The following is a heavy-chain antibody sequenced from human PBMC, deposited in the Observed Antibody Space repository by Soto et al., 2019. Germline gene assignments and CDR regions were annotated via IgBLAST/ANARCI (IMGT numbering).Heavy chain of an antibody. J-gene: IGHJ5*02. CDR3: ARQASTQAYYYDSGTSVGWFDP. D-gene: IGHD3-10*01. CDR1: GYIFTNYW. Sequence: GESLKISCKGSGYIFTNYWIAWVRQMPGKGLEWMVIINPGDSDARYNPSFQGQVIISVDKSISTAYLYWSSLKASDTAMYYCARQASTQAYYYDSGTSVGWFDPWGQGTLVTVSS. CDR2: INPGDSDA. V-gene: IGHV5-51*01.